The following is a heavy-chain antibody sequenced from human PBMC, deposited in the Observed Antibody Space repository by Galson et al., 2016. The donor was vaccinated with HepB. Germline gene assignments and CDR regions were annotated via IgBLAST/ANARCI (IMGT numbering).Heavy chain of an antibody. CDR1: AYIFSTYW. CDR3: AAQRFSGIYGYFGP. Sequence: QSGAEVKKPGESLKISCKGSAYIFSTYWIGWVRQMSGKGLEWMGLIYPGDYDTRYSPSFEGQVTLSVDKSINTAYLQWSSLRTSDTAMYYCAAQRFSGIYGYFGPWGQGTLVIVSS. D-gene: IGHD1-26*01. J-gene: IGHJ5*02. CDR2: IYPGDYDT. V-gene: IGHV5-51*01.